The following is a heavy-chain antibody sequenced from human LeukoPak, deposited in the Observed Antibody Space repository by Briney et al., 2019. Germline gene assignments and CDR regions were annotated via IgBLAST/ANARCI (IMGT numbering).Heavy chain of an antibody. CDR2: IKQDGSEK. J-gene: IGHJ4*02. V-gene: IGHV3-7*01. D-gene: IGHD6-13*01. CDR1: GFTFSSYW. CDR3: ARDLGIAAPVARDY. Sequence: PGGSLRLSCAASGFTFSSYWMSWVRQAPGKGLEWVANIKQDGSEKYYVDSVKGRFTISRDNAKNSLYLQMNSLRAEDTAVYYCARDLGIAAPVARDYWGQGTLVTVSS.